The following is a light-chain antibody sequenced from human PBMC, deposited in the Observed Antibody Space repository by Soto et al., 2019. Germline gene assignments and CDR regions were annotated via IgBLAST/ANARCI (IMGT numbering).Light chain of an antibody. CDR1: SGSVSTSYY. J-gene: IGLJ2*01. CDR3: VLYMGSGIPV. V-gene: IGLV8-61*01. CDR2: STN. Sequence: QAVVTQEPSFSVSPGGTVTLTCGSSSGSVSTSYYPSWYQQTPGQAPRTLIYSTNTRSSGVPDRFSGSILGNKAALTITGAQADDESDYYCVLYMGSGIPVFGGGTKLTVL.